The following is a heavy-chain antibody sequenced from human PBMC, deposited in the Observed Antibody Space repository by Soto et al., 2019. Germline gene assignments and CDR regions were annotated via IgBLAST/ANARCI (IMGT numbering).Heavy chain of an antibody. D-gene: IGHD1-26*01. CDR3: ASSAFGATPNEGWLDP. V-gene: IGHV1-24*01. CDR1: GYSLTELS. J-gene: IGHJ5*02. Sequence: ASVKVSCKVSGYSLTELSMHWVRQAPGKGLEWMGGFDPEDGQTIYAQKFQGRVTMTEDTSTDTAYMELSTLRSEDTAVYYCASSAFGATPNEGWLDPWGQGTLVTV. CDR2: FDPEDGQT.